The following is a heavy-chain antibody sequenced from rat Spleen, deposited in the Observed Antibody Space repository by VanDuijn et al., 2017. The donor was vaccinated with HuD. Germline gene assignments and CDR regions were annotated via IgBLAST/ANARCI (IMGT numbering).Heavy chain of an antibody. D-gene: IGHD1-9*01. Sequence: EVQLVESGGGLVQPGRSLKLSCAASGFTFSDNGVAWVRQGPTKGLEWVATISYGDRSGHSSTYYRDSVKGRFTISRDNAKSTLSLQMDSLRSEDTATYYCARRHYGYTDYFDYWGQGVMVTVSS. CDR1: GFTFSDNG. J-gene: IGHJ2*01. V-gene: IGHV5-29*01. CDR3: ARRHYGYTDYFDY. CDR2: ISYGDRSGHSST.